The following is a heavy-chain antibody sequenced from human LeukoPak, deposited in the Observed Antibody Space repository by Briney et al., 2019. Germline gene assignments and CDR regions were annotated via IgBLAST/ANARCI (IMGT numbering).Heavy chain of an antibody. J-gene: IGHJ4*02. CDR1: GFXVSSNY. V-gene: IGHV3-53*01. D-gene: IGHD3-9*01. CDR3: AREDILTGFDY. Sequence: PGGSLRLSCAASGFXVSSNYISWVRQAPGKGLEWGSVIYSGGSAYYADSVKGRFTISRDNSKNTLYLQMNSLRAEDTAVYYCAREDILTGFDYWGQGTLVTVSS. CDR2: IYSGGSA.